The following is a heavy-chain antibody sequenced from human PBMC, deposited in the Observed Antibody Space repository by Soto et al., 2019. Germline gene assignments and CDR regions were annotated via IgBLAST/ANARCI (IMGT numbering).Heavy chain of an antibody. CDR3: ARVVPCGGDCYEGKYYYYYGMDV. D-gene: IGHD2-21*02. CDR1: GGSISSYY. Sequence: SETLSLTCTVSGGSISSYYWSWIRQPPGKGLEWIGYIYYSGSTNYNPSLKSRVTISVDTSKNQFSLKLSSVTAADTAVYYCARVVPCGGDCYEGKYYYYYGMDVWGQGTTVTVSS. V-gene: IGHV4-59*01. J-gene: IGHJ6*02. CDR2: IYYSGST.